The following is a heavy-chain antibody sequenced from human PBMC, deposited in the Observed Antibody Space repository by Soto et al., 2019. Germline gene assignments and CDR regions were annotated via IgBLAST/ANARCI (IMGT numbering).Heavy chain of an antibody. CDR2: IYPGDSDT. CDR1: GYSFSNYW. CDR3: TRRQYCGRPSCHSELSDTTWFDP. J-gene: IGHJ5*02. Sequence: GESLKISCKASGYSFSNYWIGWVRQLPGKGLEWMGIIYPGDSDTRYNPSFQGQVTFSADKSISTAYLQWSSLKASDTAIYYCTRRQYCGRPSCHSELSDTTWFDPWGQGSLVTVSS. V-gene: IGHV5-51*01. D-gene: IGHD2-2*01.